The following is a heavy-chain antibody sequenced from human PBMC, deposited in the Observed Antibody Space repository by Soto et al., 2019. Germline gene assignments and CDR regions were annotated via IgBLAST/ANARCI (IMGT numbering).Heavy chain of an antibody. V-gene: IGHV1-2*02. CDR3: ARERPGIAVAVCYYYYGMDG. CDR1: GYTFTGYY. Sequence: ASVKVSCKASGYTFTGYYMHWVRQAPGQGLEWMGWINPNSGGTNYAQKFQGRVTMTRDTSISTAYMELSRLRSDDTAVYCCARERPGIAVAVCYYYYGMDGWGQGTTGSVSS. J-gene: IGHJ6*02. CDR2: INPNSGGT. D-gene: IGHD6-19*01.